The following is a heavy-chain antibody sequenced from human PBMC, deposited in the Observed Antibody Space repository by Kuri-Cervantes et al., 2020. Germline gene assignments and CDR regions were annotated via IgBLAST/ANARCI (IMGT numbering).Heavy chain of an antibody. CDR2: ISAYDGDT. D-gene: IGHD3-22*01. J-gene: IGHJ3*02. Sequence: ASVKVSCKASGYTFPSYGISWVRQAPGQGLEWMGWISAYDGDTDYAQKFQGRVTMTTDTSTSAAYMELRSLRSDDTAVYYCARDFPLITMIVVVIDAFDIWGQGTMVTVSS. V-gene: IGHV1-18*01. CDR3: ARDFPLITMIVVVIDAFDI. CDR1: GYTFPSYG.